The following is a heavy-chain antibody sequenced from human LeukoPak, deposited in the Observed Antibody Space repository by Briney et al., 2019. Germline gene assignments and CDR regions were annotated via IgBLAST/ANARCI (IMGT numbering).Heavy chain of an antibody. Sequence: ASVKVSFKASGYTFTTYYMHWVRQAPGQGLEWMGIINPSRGSTSYAQKFQGRVTMTRDTSTSTVYMELSSLRSEDTAIYYCARVLGAHRYGSIDHWGQGTLVTGSS. J-gene: IGHJ4*02. D-gene: IGHD5-18*01. CDR1: GYTFTTYY. CDR3: ARVLGAHRYGSIDH. CDR2: INPSRGST. V-gene: IGHV1-46*01.